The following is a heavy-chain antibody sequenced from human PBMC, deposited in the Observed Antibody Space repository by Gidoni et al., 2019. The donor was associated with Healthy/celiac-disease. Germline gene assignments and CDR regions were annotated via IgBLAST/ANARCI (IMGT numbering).Heavy chain of an antibody. V-gene: IGHV3-53*01. J-gene: IGHJ4*02. CDR3: ARDIRAGAAYFDY. Sequence: EVQLVEFGGGLIQPGGSLRLSCAASGFTVSSNYMGWVRQAPGLGLEWVSVIDSVGSTYYADSVKGRFTISRDNSKNTLYLQMNSLRAEDTAVYYCARDIRAGAAYFDYWGQGTLVTVSS. CDR1: GFTVSSNY. D-gene: IGHD3-3*02. CDR2: IDSVGST.